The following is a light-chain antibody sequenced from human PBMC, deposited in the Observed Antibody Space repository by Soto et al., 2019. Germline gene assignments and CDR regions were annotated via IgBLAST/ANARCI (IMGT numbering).Light chain of an antibody. V-gene: IGKV1-33*01. CDR3: QQYDNLPLT. CDR2: DAS. Sequence: DIQMTQSPSSLSASVGDRVTITCQASQDISNYLNWYQQKPGKAPKLLIYDASNLETGVPSRFSGSRSGTEFTFTISSLQPEDIATYYCQQYDNLPLTFGGGTKVEIK. CDR1: QDISNY. J-gene: IGKJ4*01.